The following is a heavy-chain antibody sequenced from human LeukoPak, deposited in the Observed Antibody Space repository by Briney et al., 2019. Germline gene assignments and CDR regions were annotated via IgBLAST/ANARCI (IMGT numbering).Heavy chain of an antibody. V-gene: IGHV4-4*07. CDR2: IYAGGSA. CDR3: ARGVEGYYYYMDV. J-gene: IGHJ6*03. CDR1: GGSISNYY. Sequence: PSETLSLTCTVSGGSISNYYWNWIRQPAGKGLEWIGRIYAGGSANYNPSLKSRVTMSVDTSRNQFSLKLSSVTAADTAVYYCARGVEGYYYYMDVWGKGTTVTVSS.